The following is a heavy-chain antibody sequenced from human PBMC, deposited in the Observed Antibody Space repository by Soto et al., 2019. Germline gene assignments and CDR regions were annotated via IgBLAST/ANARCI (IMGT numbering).Heavy chain of an antibody. J-gene: IGHJ5*02. CDR1: GGSISSSNW. CDR2: IYHSGST. CDR3: ARDSSDGSGWYRKKRFDP. Sequence: SETLSLTCAVSGGSISSSNWWSWVRQPPGKGLEWIGEIYHSGSTNYNPSLKSRVTISVDKSKNQFSLKLSSVTAADTAVYYCARDSSDGSGWYRKKRFDPWGHGNMVTVSS. D-gene: IGHD6-19*01. V-gene: IGHV4-4*02.